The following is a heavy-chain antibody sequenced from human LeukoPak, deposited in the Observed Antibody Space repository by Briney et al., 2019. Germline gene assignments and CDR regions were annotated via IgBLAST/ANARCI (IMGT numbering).Heavy chain of an antibody. CDR3: ARRWEEAFDV. Sequence: ASVKVSCKASGYTFTTYAISWVRQAPGQGLEWMGWISAYNGNTNYAQKFQGRVTITADESTSTAYMELSSLRSEDTAVYYCARRWEEAFDVWGQGTMVTVSS. J-gene: IGHJ3*01. D-gene: IGHD1-26*01. V-gene: IGHV1-18*04. CDR2: ISAYNGNT. CDR1: GYTFTTYA.